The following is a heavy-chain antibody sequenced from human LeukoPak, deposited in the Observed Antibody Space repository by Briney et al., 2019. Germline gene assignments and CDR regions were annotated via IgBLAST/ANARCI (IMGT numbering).Heavy chain of an antibody. CDR3: TRSTTVTSNWFDP. CDR1: GFTFGDYA. Sequence: GGSLRLSCTASGFTFGDYAMSWVRQAPGKGLEWVGFIRSKAYGGTTEYTASVKGRFTISIDDSKSIAYLKMNSLKTEDTAVYYCTRSTTVTSNWFDPWGQGTLVTVSP. J-gene: IGHJ5*02. V-gene: IGHV3-49*04. CDR2: IRSKAYGGTT. D-gene: IGHD4-17*01.